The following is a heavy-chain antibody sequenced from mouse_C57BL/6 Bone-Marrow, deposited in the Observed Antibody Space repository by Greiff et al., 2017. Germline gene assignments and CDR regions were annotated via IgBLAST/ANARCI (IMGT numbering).Heavy chain of an antibody. CDR2: INPNNGGT. J-gene: IGHJ3*01. D-gene: IGHD1-1*01. CDR3: ANPLYYYGSSPFAY. Sequence: VQLQQSGPELVKPGASVKISCKASGYTFTDYYMNWVKQSHGKSLEWIGDINPNNGGTSYNQKFKGKATLTVDKSSSTAYMELRSLTSEDSAVYYCANPLYYYGSSPFAYWGQGTLVTVSA. CDR1: GYTFTDYY. V-gene: IGHV1-26*01.